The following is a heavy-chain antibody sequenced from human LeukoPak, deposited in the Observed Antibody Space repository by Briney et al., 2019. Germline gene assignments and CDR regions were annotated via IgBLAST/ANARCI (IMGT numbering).Heavy chain of an antibody. Sequence: GGSLRLSCAASGFTFSSYGMHWVRQAPGKGLEWVAVIWYDGSNKYYADSVKGRFTISRDNSKNTLYLQMNSLRAEDTAVYYCAKEEYDYVWGSYRSGFPDYWGQGTLVTVSS. CDR2: IWYDGSNK. D-gene: IGHD3-16*02. CDR3: AKEEYDYVWGSYRSGFPDY. V-gene: IGHV3-33*06. CDR1: GFTFSSYG. J-gene: IGHJ4*02.